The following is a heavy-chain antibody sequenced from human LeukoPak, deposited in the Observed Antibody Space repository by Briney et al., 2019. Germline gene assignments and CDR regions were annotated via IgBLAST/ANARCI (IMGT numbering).Heavy chain of an antibody. CDR3: ASGYCSSTSCFDY. CDR2: INHSGST. CDR1: GGSFSGYY. D-gene: IGHD2-2*01. V-gene: IGHV4-34*01. J-gene: IGHJ4*02. Sequence: PSETLSLTCAVYGGSFSGYYWSWIRQPPGKGLEWIGEINHSGSTNYNPSLKSRVTISVDTSKNQFSLKLSSVTAADTAVYYCASGYCSSTSCFDYWGQGTLVTASS.